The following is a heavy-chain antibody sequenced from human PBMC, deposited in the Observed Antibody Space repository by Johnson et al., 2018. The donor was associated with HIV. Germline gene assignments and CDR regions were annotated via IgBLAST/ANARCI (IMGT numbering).Heavy chain of an antibody. Sequence: VQLVESGGGLVQPGGSLRLSCAASGCTFSNYWMTWVRQAPGKGLEWVANINQDGGEKIYVDSVKGRFTISRDNAENSLYLQMDSLRIEDTAGYYRAVLTTGGLRVGNFDIWGQGTMVTVSS. CDR3: AVLTTGGLRVGNFDI. D-gene: IGHD1-1*01. CDR1: GCTFSNYW. CDR2: INQDGGEK. V-gene: IGHV3-7*01. J-gene: IGHJ3*02.